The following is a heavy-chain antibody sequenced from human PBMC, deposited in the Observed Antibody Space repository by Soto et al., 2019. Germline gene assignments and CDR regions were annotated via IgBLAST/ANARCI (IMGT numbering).Heavy chain of an antibody. D-gene: IGHD2-21*01. V-gene: IGHV3-64*02. Sequence: PGGSLRLSCAVSGFIFSNYPMHWVRQAPGKGLEYVSAISSNGGSTYYADSVKGRFTISRDNSKNTLYLQMGSLRTEDMAVYYCAREGDTNAFDIWGQGTMVTVSS. CDR3: AREGDTNAFDI. J-gene: IGHJ3*02. CDR2: ISSNGGST. CDR1: GFIFSNYP.